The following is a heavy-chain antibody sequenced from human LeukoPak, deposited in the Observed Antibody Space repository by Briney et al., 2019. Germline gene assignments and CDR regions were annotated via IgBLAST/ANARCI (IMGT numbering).Heavy chain of an antibody. CDR3: AKEQLGYFYFDY. V-gene: IGHV3-7*01. J-gene: IGHJ4*02. Sequence: GGSLRLSCVASAFAFSSNWMSWVRQAPGKGLEWVASIKEDGSETYYVDSVKGRFTISRDNAKNSLYLQMNSLRAEDTAVYYCAKEQLGYFYFDYWGQGTLVTVSS. D-gene: IGHD1-1*01. CDR2: IKEDGSET. CDR1: AFAFSSNW.